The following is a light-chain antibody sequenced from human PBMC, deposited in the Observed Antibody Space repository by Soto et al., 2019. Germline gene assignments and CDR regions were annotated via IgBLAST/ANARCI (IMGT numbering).Light chain of an antibody. V-gene: IGKV3-15*01. Sequence: EIVMTQSPATLSVSPGERATLSCRASQIVSSDLAWYLQKPGQAPRLLIYGASTRATGIPARFSGSGSGTEFTLTISSLQSEDFAVYYCQQYNNWPRTFGQGTKLEIK. CDR3: QQYNNWPRT. J-gene: IGKJ2*01. CDR1: QIVSSD. CDR2: GAS.